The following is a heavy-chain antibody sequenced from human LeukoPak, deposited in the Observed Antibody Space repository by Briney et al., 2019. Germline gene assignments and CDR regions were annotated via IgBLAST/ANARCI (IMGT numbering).Heavy chain of an antibody. J-gene: IGHJ3*02. D-gene: IGHD3-22*01. CDR1: GGSISSYY. V-gene: IGHV4-4*07. Sequence: KSSETLSLTCTVSGGSISSYYWSWIRQPAGQGLEWLGRIYTSGSTNYNPSLKSRVTMSVDTSKNQFSLKLSSVTAADTAVYYCARDTYYYDSSGYWPAFDIWGQGTMVTVSS. CDR3: ARDTYYYDSSGYWPAFDI. CDR2: IYTSGST.